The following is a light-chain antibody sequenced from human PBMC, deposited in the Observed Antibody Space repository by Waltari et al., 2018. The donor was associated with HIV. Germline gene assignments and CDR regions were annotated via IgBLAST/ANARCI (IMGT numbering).Light chain of an antibody. CDR2: AAS. V-gene: IGKV1-39*01. CDR1: QSISSN. Sequence: DIQMTQSPSSLSASVGDRVTITRRASQSISSNLNWYQQKPGKAPKLLIYAASSLQSGVTSRFSGSGSGTDFTLTISSLQPEDFATYYCQQSYSTPNTFGQGTKLEIK. CDR3: QQSYSTPNT. J-gene: IGKJ2*01.